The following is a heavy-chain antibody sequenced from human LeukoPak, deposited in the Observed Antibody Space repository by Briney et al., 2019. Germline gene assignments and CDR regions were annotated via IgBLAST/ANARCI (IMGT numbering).Heavy chain of an antibody. D-gene: IGHD3/OR15-3a*01. CDR3: ARGSETGYDTFDY. J-gene: IGHJ4*02. CDR2: INHSGST. CDR1: GGSFSGYY. V-gene: IGHV4-34*01. Sequence: SETLSLTCAVYGGSFSGYYWSWIRQPPGKGLEWIGEINHSGSTNYNPSLKSRVTISVDTSKNQFSLKLSSVTAADTAVYYCARGSETGYDTFDYWGQGTLVTVSS.